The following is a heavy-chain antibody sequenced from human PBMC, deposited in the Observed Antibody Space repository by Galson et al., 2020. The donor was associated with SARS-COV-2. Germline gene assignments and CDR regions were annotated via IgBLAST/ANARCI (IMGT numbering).Heavy chain of an antibody. J-gene: IGHJ4*02. Sequence: ASVKVSCKASGYTFTGYYMHWVRQAPGQGLEWMGWINPNSGGTNYAQKFQGRVTMTRDTSISTAYMELSRLRSDDTAVYYCAISSGSSGYFTFDYWGQGTLVTVSS. CDR1: GYTFTGYY. CDR3: AISSGSSGYFTFDY. V-gene: IGHV1-2*02. CDR2: INPNSGGT. D-gene: IGHD3-22*01.